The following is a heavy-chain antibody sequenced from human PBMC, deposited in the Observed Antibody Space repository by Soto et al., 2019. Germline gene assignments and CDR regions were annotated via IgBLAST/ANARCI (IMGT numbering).Heavy chain of an antibody. CDR1: GFTFSSYA. D-gene: IGHD2-8*01. V-gene: IGHV3-30-3*01. J-gene: IGHJ5*02. CDR2: MSYDGNNK. Sequence: QVQLVESGGGVVQPGRSLRLYCAASGFTFSSYAMHWVRQAPGKGLPWVALMSYDGNNKYYPDSVKGQFTISRENSKNTLYLQMNSLRADDTAVYYCARGVDPFYCTNVGCPNGFDPWGQGTLVTVSS. CDR3: ARGVDPFYCTNVGCPNGFDP.